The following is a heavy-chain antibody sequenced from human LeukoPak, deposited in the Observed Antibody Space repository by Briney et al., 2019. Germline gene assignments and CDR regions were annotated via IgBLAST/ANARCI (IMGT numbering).Heavy chain of an antibody. V-gene: IGHV4-59*08. CDR2: IYYSGST. Sequence: SETLSLTCTVSSGSISTYYWSWIRQPPGKGLEWIGYIYYSGSTNYNPSLNSRVTISVDTSKNQSSLQLSSVTAAGTAVYYCARSFHSSSWYFDYWGQGTLVTVSS. D-gene: IGHD6-13*01. CDR1: SGSISTYY. CDR3: ARSFHSSSWYFDY. J-gene: IGHJ4*02.